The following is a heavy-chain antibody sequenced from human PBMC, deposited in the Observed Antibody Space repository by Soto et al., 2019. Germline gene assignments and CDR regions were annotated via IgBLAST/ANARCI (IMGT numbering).Heavy chain of an antibody. CDR1: GYTFTGYA. V-gene: IGHV1-69*04. J-gene: IGHJ5*02. D-gene: IGHD5-12*01. Sequence: ASVKVSCKASGYTFTGYAMHWVRQAPGQGLEWMGRIIPILGIANYAQKFQGRVTITADKSTSTAYMELSSLRSEDTAVYYCASGYSGYHGSFDPWGQGTLVTVSS. CDR3: ASGYSGYHGSFDP. CDR2: IIPILGIA.